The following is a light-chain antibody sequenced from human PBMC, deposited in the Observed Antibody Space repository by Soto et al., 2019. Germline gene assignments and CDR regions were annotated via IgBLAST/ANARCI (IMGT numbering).Light chain of an antibody. CDR1: SSDIGSYNH. CDR3: ISYTDRQSYL. J-gene: IGLJ1*01. V-gene: IGLV2-14*03. Sequence: QSALTQPASVSGSPGQSITISCSGTSSDIGSYNHVAWYQQFPGKSPKLMIYAVSDRPSGVSDRFSGSKSGTTASLTISGLQTEDEADYYCISYTDRQSYLFGTGTKLTVI. CDR2: AVS.